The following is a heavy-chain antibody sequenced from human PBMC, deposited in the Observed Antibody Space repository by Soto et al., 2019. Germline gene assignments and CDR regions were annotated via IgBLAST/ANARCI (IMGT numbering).Heavy chain of an antibody. CDR2: IYYSGST. D-gene: IGHD2-15*01. CDR1: GGSISSSSYY. J-gene: IGHJ6*03. V-gene: IGHV4-39*01. CDR3: ARHGAFCSSGSCYYYYYYMDV. Sequence: SETLSLTCTVSGGSISSSSYYWGWIRQPPGKGLEWIGSIYYSGSTYYNPSLKSRVTISVDTSKNQFSLKLSSVTAADTAVYYCARHGAFCSSGSCYYYYYYMDVWGKGTTVTVSS.